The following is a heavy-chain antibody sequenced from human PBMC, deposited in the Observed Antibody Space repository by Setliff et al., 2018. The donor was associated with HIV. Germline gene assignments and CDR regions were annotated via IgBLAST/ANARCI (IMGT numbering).Heavy chain of an antibody. CDR2: LYFSGRA. CDR1: GGSISSSSYY. D-gene: IGHD2-2*01. Sequence: ETLSLTCTVSGGSISSSSYYWGWIRQPPGKGLEWVRSLYFSGRAYYNPSLKSRVTVSVDASKNQFSLKLSSVTAADTAVYYCARVQPGEWVDYWGQGTLVTVSS. V-gene: IGHV4-39*07. CDR3: ARVQPGEWVDY. J-gene: IGHJ4*02.